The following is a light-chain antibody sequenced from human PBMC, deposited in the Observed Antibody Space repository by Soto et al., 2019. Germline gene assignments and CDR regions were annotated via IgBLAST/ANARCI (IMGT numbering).Light chain of an antibody. Sequence: APITLSVTQRERATLSCRASQSVSSYLAWYQQKPGQAPRLLIYGASTRATGIPARFSGSGSGTEFILTISILQSEDFAVYYCQQRSNRPPTFGQGTRLEI. J-gene: IGKJ5*01. CDR1: QSVSSY. V-gene: IGKV3-15*01. CDR3: QQRSNRPPT. CDR2: GAS.